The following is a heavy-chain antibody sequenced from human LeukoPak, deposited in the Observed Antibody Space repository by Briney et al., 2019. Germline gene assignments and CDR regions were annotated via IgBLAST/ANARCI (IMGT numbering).Heavy chain of an antibody. J-gene: IGHJ1*01. CDR2: IYDSGST. CDR3: AREYYDSSGFFHF. Sequence: SETLSLTCTVSGGSISSDYWSWIRQPPGKGLEWIGYIYDSGSTNYNPSLKSRVTISVDASKNQFSLKLSSVTAADTAVYYCAREYYDSSGFFHFWGRRTLPSVSS. D-gene: IGHD3-22*01. V-gene: IGHV4-59*01. CDR1: GGSISSDY.